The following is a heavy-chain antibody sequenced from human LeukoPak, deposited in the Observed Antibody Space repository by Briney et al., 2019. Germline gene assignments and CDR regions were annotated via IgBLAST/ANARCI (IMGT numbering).Heavy chain of an antibody. CDR3: ARVALEQQLVPAEYFQH. CDR2: INHSGST. D-gene: IGHD6-13*01. Sequence: SETLSLTCAVYVGSFSVYYWSWIRQPPGKGVEWIGEINHSGSTNYNPSRKSRVTISVDTSKNQFFLKLSSVTAADTAVYYCARVALEQQLVPAEYFQHWGQGTLVTVSS. V-gene: IGHV4-34*01. J-gene: IGHJ1*01. CDR1: VGSFSVYY.